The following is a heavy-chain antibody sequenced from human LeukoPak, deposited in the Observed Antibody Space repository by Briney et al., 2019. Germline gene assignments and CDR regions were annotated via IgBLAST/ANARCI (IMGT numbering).Heavy chain of an antibody. D-gene: IGHD3-3*01. CDR1: GYTFTRYD. CDR3: ARRYYDFWSGYFDY. J-gene: IGHJ4*02. CDR2: MNPNSGNT. V-gene: IGHV1-8*01. Sequence: ASVKVSCKASGYTFTRYDINWVRQATGQGLEWMGWMNPNSGNTGYAQKFQGRVTITRNTSISTAYMELSSLRSEDTAVYYCARRYYDFWSGYFDYWGQGTLVTVSS.